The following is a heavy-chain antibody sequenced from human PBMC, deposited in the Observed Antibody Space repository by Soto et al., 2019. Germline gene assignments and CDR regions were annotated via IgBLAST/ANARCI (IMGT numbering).Heavy chain of an antibody. V-gene: IGHV3-11*01. J-gene: IGHJ6*03. CDR2: ISSSGSTI. D-gene: IGHD2-15*01. Sequence: GGSLRLSCAASGFTFSDYYMSWIRQAPGKGLEWVSYISSSGSTIYYADSVKGRFTISRDNAKNSLYLQMNSLRAEDTAVYYCARVPLGYCSGGRCYFLPYYYYYYMAVWGKGTTVTVSS. CDR3: ARVPLGYCSGGRCYFLPYYYYYYMAV. CDR1: GFTFSDYY.